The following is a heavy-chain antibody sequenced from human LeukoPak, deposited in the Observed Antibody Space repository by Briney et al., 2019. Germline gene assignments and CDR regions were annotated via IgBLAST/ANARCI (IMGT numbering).Heavy chain of an antibody. J-gene: IGHJ4*02. CDR1: GFTFTNYW. Sequence: PGGSLGLSCAASGFTFTNYWMTWVRQAPGKGLEWVANINQDGSEKYFVDSLKGRFTISRDNAKNSLYLQMNSLRVEDTAMYYCARTRGRYCFDYWGQGTLVTVSS. V-gene: IGHV3-7*05. D-gene: IGHD1-26*01. CDR3: ARTRGRYCFDY. CDR2: INQDGSEK.